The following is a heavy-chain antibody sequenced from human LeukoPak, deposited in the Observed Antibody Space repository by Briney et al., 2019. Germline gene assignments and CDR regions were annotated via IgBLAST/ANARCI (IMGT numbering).Heavy chain of an antibody. Sequence: GGSLRLSCAASGFTFSNAWMTWVRQAPGKGLEWVGRIKSITHGGTTDYAAPVKGRFTISRDDSKNTLYLKMDSLKAEDTAVYYCSTDAGLRALGGQGTLVTVSS. CDR3: STDAGLRAL. D-gene: IGHD1-14*01. CDR2: IKSITHGGTT. V-gene: IGHV3-15*01. CDR1: GFTFSNAW. J-gene: IGHJ4*02.